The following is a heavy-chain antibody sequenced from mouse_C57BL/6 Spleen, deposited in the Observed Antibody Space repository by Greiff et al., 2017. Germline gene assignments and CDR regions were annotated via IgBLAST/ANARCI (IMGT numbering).Heavy chain of an antibody. CDR2: IDPEDGDT. CDR3: ARSTMVTNEAMDY. J-gene: IGHJ4*01. CDR1: GYNINDYY. Sequence: VQLQQSGAELVKPGASVKLSCTASGYNINDYYMHWVKQRPDQGLEWIGRIDPEDGDTNYAPKFQGKATITADTSSNTAYMQLSSLTSEDSAVXYCARSTMVTNEAMDYWGQGTSVTVSS. V-gene: IGHV14-2*01. D-gene: IGHD2-2*01.